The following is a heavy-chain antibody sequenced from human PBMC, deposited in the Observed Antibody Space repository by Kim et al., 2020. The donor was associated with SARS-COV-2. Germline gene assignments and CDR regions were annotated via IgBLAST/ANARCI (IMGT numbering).Heavy chain of an antibody. Sequence: SETLSLTCTVSGGSISSSSYYWGWIRQPPGKGLEWIGSIYYSGSTYYNPSLKSLVTISVDTSKNQFSLKLSSVTAADTAVYYCARQTWGAVAIDYWGQGTLVTVSS. CDR3: ARQTWGAVAIDY. J-gene: IGHJ4*02. CDR2: IYYSGST. CDR1: GGSISSSSYY. V-gene: IGHV4-39*01. D-gene: IGHD6-19*01.